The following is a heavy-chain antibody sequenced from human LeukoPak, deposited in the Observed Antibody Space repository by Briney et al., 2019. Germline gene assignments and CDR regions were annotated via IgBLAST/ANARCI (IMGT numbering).Heavy chain of an antibody. CDR1: GFTFNSYA. J-gene: IGHJ4*02. CDR3: ARDFDRYYFDS. D-gene: IGHD3-9*01. Sequence: GGSLRLSCAASGFTFNSYAMHWVRQAPGKGLVWVSRINSVGSSTTYADSVKGRFTISRDNAKNTLYLQMNSLRAEDTAVYYCARDFDRYYFDSWGQGTLVTVSS. V-gene: IGHV3-74*01. CDR2: INSVGSST.